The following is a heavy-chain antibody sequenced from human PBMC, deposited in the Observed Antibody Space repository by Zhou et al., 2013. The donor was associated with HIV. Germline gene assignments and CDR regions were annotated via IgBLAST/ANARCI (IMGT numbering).Heavy chain of an antibody. CDR2: INPNSGGT. CDR1: GGIFSRYP. J-gene: IGHJ4*02. V-gene: IGHV1-2*02. CDR3: ARNSVGSFDN. D-gene: IGHD2-21*01. Sequence: QVQLVQSGAEARKPGSSVKVSCKVSGGIFSRYPISWVRLAPGQGLEWMGWINPNSGGTNYVQKFQGRVIMTRDTSISTAYMEMSRLRSDDTAVYYCARNSVGSFDNWGQGTLVTVSS.